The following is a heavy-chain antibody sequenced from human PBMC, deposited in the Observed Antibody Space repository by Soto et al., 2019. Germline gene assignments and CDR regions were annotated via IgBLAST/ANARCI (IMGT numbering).Heavy chain of an antibody. J-gene: IGHJ6*02. V-gene: IGHV4-34*01. CDR3: ASLEYQLLSRDYYGMDV. Sequence: PSETLSLTCAVYGGSFSGYYWSWIRQPPGKGLEWIGEINHSGSTNYNPSLKSRVTISVDTSKNQFSLKLSSVTAADTAVYYCASLEYQLLSRDYYGMDVWGQGTTVTVSS. CDR2: INHSGST. D-gene: IGHD2-2*01. CDR1: GGSFSGYY.